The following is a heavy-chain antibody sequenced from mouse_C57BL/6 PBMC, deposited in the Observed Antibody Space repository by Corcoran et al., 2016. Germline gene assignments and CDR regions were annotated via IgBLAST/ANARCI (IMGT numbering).Heavy chain of an antibody. Sequence: EVKLEQSVAELVRRGASVKLSCTASGFNIKNTYMHCVMQRPEQGLEWMGRIDPANGNTKYAPKFQGKATITADTSSNTAYLQLSRLTSEDTAMYYCAPITTVVAHFDVWGTGTTVTVSS. J-gene: IGHJ1*03. CDR2: IDPANGNT. D-gene: IGHD1-1*01. CDR3: APITTVVAHFDV. V-gene: IGHV14-3*01. CDR1: GFNIKNTY.